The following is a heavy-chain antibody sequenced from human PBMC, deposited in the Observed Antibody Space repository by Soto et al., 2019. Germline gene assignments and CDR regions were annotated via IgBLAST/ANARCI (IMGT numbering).Heavy chain of an antibody. V-gene: IGHV1-2*02. CDR3: ARGSLYYYDSGTPREY. J-gene: IGHJ4*02. CDR2: INPNRGGT. Sequence: QVQLVQSGAEVKKPGASVKVSCKASGYTFTGYYIHWVRQAPGQGLEWMGWINPNRGGTNYGQNFHGRVTMTRDTSISTAYMEMSCLRSDDTAVYYCARGSLYYYDSGTPREYWGQGTLVTVSS. CDR1: GYTFTGYY. D-gene: IGHD3-10*01.